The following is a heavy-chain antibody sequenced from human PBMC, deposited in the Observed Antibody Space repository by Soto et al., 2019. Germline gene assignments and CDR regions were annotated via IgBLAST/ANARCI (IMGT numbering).Heavy chain of an antibody. CDR3: ATSYGSGYRAFDY. CDR1: GDTFSFYT. CDR2: VNPILSMS. V-gene: IGHV1-69*02. D-gene: IGHD3-10*01. Sequence: QVQMVQSGAEVKKPGSSVKVSCKASGDTFSFYTINWVRQAPGLGLEWMGRVNPILSMSNYAQKFQGRVTMTADKSTSTAHMEARSRRSEATAVYYCATSYGSGYRAFDYWGQGALVTVSS. J-gene: IGHJ4*02.